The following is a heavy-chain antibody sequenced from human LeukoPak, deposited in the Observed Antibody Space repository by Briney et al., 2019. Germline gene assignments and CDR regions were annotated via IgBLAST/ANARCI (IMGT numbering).Heavy chain of an antibody. J-gene: IGHJ4*02. Sequence: ASVKVSCKASGYTFTGYYVHWVRQAPGQVLEWVGRINPNNGGSDYAQKFQGRVTMTRDTSITTAYVDLSRLTSDDTAVYYCARGPSGTGTTVYWGQGTLVTVSS. D-gene: IGHD1-7*01. CDR1: GYTFTGYY. V-gene: IGHV1-2*06. CDR2: INPNNGGS. CDR3: ARGPSGTGTTVY.